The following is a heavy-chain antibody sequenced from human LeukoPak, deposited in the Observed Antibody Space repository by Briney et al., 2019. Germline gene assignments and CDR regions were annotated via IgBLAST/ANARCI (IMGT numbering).Heavy chain of an antibody. CDR3: ARHAYYGSGSTPETKFDP. J-gene: IGHJ5*02. CDR1: GYSFTSYW. CDR2: IYPGDSDT. D-gene: IGHD3-10*01. V-gene: IGHV5-51*01. Sequence: GESLKISCKGPGYSFTSYWIGWVRQMPGKGLEWMGIIYPGDSDTRYSPSFQGQVTISADKSISTAYLQWSSLKASDTAMYYCARHAYYGSGSTPETKFDPWGQGTLVTVSS.